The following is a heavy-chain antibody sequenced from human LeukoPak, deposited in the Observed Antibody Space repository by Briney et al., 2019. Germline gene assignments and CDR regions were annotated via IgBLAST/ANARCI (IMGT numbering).Heavy chain of an antibody. CDR1: GFIFSNNW. CDR2: ITPDGTGA. V-gene: IGHV3-74*01. Sequence: GGSLRLSCGASGFIFSNNWMHWVRQTPGKGLEWVSRITPDGTGATYADSVKGRFTIFRDNAQNTVYLQMNSLRVEDTAVYYCVRDLQVWELQYWGQGTLVTVPS. J-gene: IGHJ1*01. D-gene: IGHD1-26*01. CDR3: VRDLQVWELQY.